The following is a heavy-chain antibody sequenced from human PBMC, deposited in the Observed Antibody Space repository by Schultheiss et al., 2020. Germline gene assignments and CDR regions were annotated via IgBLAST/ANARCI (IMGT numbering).Heavy chain of an antibody. Sequence: ASVKVSCKASGYTFTGYYMHWVRQAPGQGLEWMGWINPNSGGTNYAQKFQGRVTMTRDTSISTAYMELSRLRSDDTAVYYCARDGGYCSSTSCYDYFDYWGQGTLVTVSS. D-gene: IGHD2-2*01. CDR2: INPNSGGT. CDR1: GYTFTGYY. V-gene: IGHV1-2*02. J-gene: IGHJ4*02. CDR3: ARDGGYCSSTSCYDYFDY.